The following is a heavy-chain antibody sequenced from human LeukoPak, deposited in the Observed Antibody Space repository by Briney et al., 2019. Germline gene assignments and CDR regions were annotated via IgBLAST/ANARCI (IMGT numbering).Heavy chain of an antibody. CDR3: AIQIAAAGRLDY. Sequence: GGSLRLSCAASGFTFSRYAMSWVRPAPGKRLEWVSASSGSGGSTYYADSVKSRFTISRDNSKNTLYLQMNSLRAEDTAVFYCAIQIAAAGRLDYWGQGTLVTVSS. J-gene: IGHJ4*02. D-gene: IGHD6-13*01. V-gene: IGHV3-23*01. CDR2: SSGSGGST. CDR1: GFTFSRYA.